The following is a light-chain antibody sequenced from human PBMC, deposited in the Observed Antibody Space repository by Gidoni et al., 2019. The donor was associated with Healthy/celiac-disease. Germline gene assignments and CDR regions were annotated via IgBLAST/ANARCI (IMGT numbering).Light chain of an antibody. CDR1: QSISSY. CDR2: AAS. V-gene: IGKV1-39*01. Sequence: DIQMTQSPSSLSASVGDRVTITCRASQSISSYLNWYQQKPGKAPKLLIYAASSLQSGVPSRFSGSGSGTDFTLTISSLQPEDFATYYCQQSDITPYSFGQXTKLEIK. CDR3: QQSDITPYS. J-gene: IGKJ2*03.